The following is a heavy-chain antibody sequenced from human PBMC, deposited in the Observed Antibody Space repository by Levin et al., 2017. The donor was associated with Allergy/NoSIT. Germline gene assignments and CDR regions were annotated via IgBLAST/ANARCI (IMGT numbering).Heavy chain of an antibody. J-gene: IGHJ5*02. D-gene: IGHD6-13*01. CDR1: GFSLTTSGVG. V-gene: IGHV2-5*02. CDR2: IYWDDDK. CDR3: AHSSDEGSSSWYNNWFDP. Sequence: KKSGPTLVKPTQTLTLTCTFSGFSLTTSGVGVGWIRQPPGKALEWLAIIYWDDDKRYSPSLKSRLTIAKDTSKNQVVLTMTNLDPVDTATYYCAHSSDEGSSSWYNNWFDPWGLGTLVTVSS.